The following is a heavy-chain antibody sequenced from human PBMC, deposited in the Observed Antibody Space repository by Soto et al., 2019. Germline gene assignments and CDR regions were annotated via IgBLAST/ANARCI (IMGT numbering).Heavy chain of an antibody. V-gene: IGHV4-31*03. Sequence: ASETLSLTCTVSGGSISSGGYYWSWIRQHPGKGLEWIGYIYYSGSTYYNPSLKSRVTISVDTSKNQFSLKLSSVTAADTAVYYCARLQPSGYYLGDFDYWGQGTLVTVSS. CDR2: IYYSGST. CDR1: GGSISSGGYY. D-gene: IGHD3-22*01. J-gene: IGHJ4*02. CDR3: ARLQPSGYYLGDFDY.